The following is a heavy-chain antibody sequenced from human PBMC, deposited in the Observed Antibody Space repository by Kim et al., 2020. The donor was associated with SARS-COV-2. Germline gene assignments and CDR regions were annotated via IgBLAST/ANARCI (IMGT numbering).Heavy chain of an antibody. V-gene: IGHV1-18*01. CDR3: ARVRTVRFHFYYMDV. Sequence: ASVKVSCKASGYTFTSHGISWVRQAPGQGLEWMGLISGFIGNAKYAHKFQGRVTLTTDTSTSTAYMELKSLRSDDTAVYYCARVRTVRFHFYYMDVWGKGTTGSVSS. J-gene: IGHJ6*03. CDR1: GYTFTSHG. D-gene: IGHD3-10*01. CDR2: ISGFIGNA.